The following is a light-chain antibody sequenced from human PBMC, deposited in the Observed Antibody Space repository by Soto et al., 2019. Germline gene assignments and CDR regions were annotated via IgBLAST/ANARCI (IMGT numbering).Light chain of an antibody. J-gene: IGKJ3*01. V-gene: IGKV3-15*01. CDR2: GAS. CDR1: QSVSSN. Sequence: EIVMTQSPATLSVSPGERATLSCRASQSVSSNLAWYQQKPGQAPRLLIYGASTRATGIPARFRGSGSGTEFTLTLSCLQSEDFAVYYCQQYNNWPPFTFGPGTKVDIK. CDR3: QQYNNWPPFT.